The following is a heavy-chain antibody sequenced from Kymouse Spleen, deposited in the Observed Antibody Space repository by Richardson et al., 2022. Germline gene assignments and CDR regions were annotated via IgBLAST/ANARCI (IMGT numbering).Heavy chain of an antibody. CDR2: IYYSGST. Sequence: QLQLQESGPGLVKPSETLSLTCTVSGGSISSSSYYWGWIRQPPGKGLEWIGSIYYSGSTYYNPSLKSRVTISVDTSKNQFSLKLSSVTAADTAVYYCASRRVYFDWLLSLSQGTLVTVSS. CDR1: GGSISSSSYY. D-gene: IGHD3-9*01. V-gene: IGHV4-39*01. J-gene: IGHJ4*02,IGHJ5*02.